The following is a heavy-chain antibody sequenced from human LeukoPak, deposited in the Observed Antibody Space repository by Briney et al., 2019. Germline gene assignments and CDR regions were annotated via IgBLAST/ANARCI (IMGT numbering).Heavy chain of an antibody. V-gene: IGHV3-23*01. CDR1: GFTFSNYA. CDR2: ISAGGGST. Sequence: GGSLRLSCAASGFTFSNYAMGWVRQAPGKGLGWVSGISAGGGSTYYADSVKGRFTISRDNSKNTLYLQMNSLRAEDTAVYYCARDDYGETFDYWGQGTLVTVSS. D-gene: IGHD4-17*01. J-gene: IGHJ4*02. CDR3: ARDDYGETFDY.